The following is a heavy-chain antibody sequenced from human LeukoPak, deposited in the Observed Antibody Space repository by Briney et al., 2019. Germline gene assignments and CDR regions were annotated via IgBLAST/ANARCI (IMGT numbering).Heavy chain of an antibody. V-gene: IGHV1-2*02. Sequence: ASVKVSFKASGYTFIGYYMHWVRQAPGQGLEWMGWINPNSGDTNFAQKFQGRVTMTRDTSISTAYMELSRLTSDDTAVYYCARDAAGGRDYWGQGTLVTVSS. J-gene: IGHJ4*02. CDR2: INPNSGDT. D-gene: IGHD6-13*01. CDR1: GYTFIGYY. CDR3: ARDAAGGRDY.